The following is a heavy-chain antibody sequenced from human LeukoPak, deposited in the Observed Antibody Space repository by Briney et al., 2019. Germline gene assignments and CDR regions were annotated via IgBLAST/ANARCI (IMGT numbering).Heavy chain of an antibody. Sequence: GRALRLSCAASGFTFSSYGMHWVRQAAGKGLEGVAVIWYDGSNKYYADSVKGRFTISSDNSKYTLYLQMNSLRAEDTAVYYCARGGDSSSWYNWFDPWGQGTLVTVSS. V-gene: IGHV3-33*01. D-gene: IGHD6-13*01. CDR1: GFTFSSYG. CDR3: ARGGDSSSWYNWFDP. J-gene: IGHJ5*02. CDR2: IWYDGSNK.